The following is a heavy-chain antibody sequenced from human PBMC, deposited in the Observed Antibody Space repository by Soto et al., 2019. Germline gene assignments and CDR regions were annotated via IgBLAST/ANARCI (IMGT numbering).Heavy chain of an antibody. J-gene: IGHJ4*02. CDR1: GYTFTGYY. Sequence: ASVKVSCKASGYTFTGYYMHWVRQAPGQGLEWMGWINPNSGGTNYAQKFQGRVTMTRDTSISTAYMELSRLRSDDTAVYYCASHPPGSSWPIDYWGQGTLVTVSS. CDR3: ASHPPGSSWPIDY. D-gene: IGHD6-13*01. V-gene: IGHV1-2*02. CDR2: INPNSGGT.